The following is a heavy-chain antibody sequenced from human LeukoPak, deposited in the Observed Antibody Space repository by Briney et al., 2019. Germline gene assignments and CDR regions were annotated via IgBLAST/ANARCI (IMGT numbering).Heavy chain of an antibody. CDR2: IYPGDSDT. J-gene: IGHJ4*02. Sequence: GESLKISSKGSGYSFTSYWIGWVRQMPGKGLELMGIIYPGDSDTRYSPSFQGQVTISADKSISTAYLQWSSLKASDTAVYYCARLFNPNWNLDYWGQGTLVTVSS. D-gene: IGHD1-1*01. CDR1: GYSFTSYW. CDR3: ARLFNPNWNLDY. V-gene: IGHV5-51*01.